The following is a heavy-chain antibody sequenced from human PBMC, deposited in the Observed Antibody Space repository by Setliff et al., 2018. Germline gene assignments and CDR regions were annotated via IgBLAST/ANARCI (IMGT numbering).Heavy chain of an antibody. CDR3: VRSAVSCARDCYPRYFDS. D-gene: IGHD2-21*01. CDR1: GASISSYY. V-gene: IGHV4-59*08. CDR2: IYYSGTT. Sequence: SETLSLTCGVSGASISSYYWTWIRQPPGKGLEWIGYIYYSGTTNYNPSFGSRVTIPLDMSNNELFLRMASVTSADTAIYYGVRSAVSCARDCYPRYFDSRRQGTMGTV. J-gene: IGHJ4*02.